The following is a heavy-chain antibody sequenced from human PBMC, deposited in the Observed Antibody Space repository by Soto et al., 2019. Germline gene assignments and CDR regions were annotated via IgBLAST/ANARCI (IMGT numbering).Heavy chain of an antibody. D-gene: IGHD3-22*01. CDR1: GFRFSSYN. V-gene: IGHV3-30*18. CDR2: ISYDGAVK. CDR3: AKGEDKSGYYLAGGVDV. J-gene: IGHJ6*02. Sequence: QVQVVESGGGVVQPGRSLRLSCAASGFRFSSYNMDWVRQAPGKGLEWVASISYDGAVKYYADSVKGRFSISRDKAKNTVELQMNSLRAEDSAVYYCAKGEDKSGYYLAGGVDVWGQGTTVTVSS.